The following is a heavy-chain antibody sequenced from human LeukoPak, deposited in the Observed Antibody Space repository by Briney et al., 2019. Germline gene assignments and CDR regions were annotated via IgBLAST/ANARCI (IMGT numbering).Heavy chain of an antibody. J-gene: IGHJ6*02. D-gene: IGHD5-24*01. CDR3: ARDRFKEMGSYYGMDV. CDR2: IYSGGST. CDR1: GFTVSSNY. Sequence: GGSLRLSCAASGFTVSSNYMSWVRQAPGKGLEWVSVIYSGGSTYYADSVKGRFTISRDNSKNTLYLQMNSLRAEDTAVYYCARDRFKEMGSYYGMDVWGQGTTVTVSS. V-gene: IGHV3-66*01.